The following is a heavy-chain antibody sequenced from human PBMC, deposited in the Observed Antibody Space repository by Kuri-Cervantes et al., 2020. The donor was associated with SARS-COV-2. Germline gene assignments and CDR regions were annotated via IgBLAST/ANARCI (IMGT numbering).Heavy chain of an antibody. D-gene: IGHD2-2*01. CDR1: GFNFSTTD. Sequence: GESLKISCVASGFNFSTTDMHWVRQAPGKGLEWVTFISSDGKNKKCMASGKGRFTISRDNSKNTLYLQMNSLRAEDTAVYYCAKDWGYCSSTSCYDNWFDPWGQGTLVTVSS. CDR3: AKDWGYCSSTSCYDNWFDP. J-gene: IGHJ5*02. V-gene: IGHV3-30*18. CDR2: ISSDGKNK.